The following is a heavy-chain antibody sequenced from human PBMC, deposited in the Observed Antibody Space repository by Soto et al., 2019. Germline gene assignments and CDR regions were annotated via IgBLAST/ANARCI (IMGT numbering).Heavy chain of an antibody. Sequence: QVQLQQWGAGLLKPSETLSLTCAVYGGSFSGHYWSWIRQPPGKGLEWIGEINHSGSTNYNPSLKSRVTISVDTSKNQFSLRLSSVTAADTAVYYCARRVKFYDILTGYSPGAFDIWGHGTMVTVSS. CDR1: GGSFSGHY. D-gene: IGHD3-9*01. J-gene: IGHJ3*02. CDR3: ARRVKFYDILTGYSPGAFDI. CDR2: INHSGST. V-gene: IGHV4-34*01.